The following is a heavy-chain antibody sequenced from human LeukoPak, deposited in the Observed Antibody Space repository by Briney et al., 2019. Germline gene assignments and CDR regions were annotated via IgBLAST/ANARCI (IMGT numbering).Heavy chain of an antibody. Sequence: GGSLRLSCAASGFTFSSYGMHWVRQAPGKGLEWVAFIRYDGSNKYYADSVKGQFTISRDNSKNTLYLQMNSLRAEDTAVYYCARDSWYYGSGTNYKVVDYWGQGTLVTVSS. V-gene: IGHV3-30*02. CDR1: GFTFSSYG. D-gene: IGHD3-10*01. CDR2: IRYDGSNK. CDR3: ARDSWYYGSGTNYKVVDY. J-gene: IGHJ4*02.